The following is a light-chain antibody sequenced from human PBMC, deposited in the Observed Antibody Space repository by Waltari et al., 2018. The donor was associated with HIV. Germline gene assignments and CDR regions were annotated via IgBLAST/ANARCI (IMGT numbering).Light chain of an antibody. CDR3: QQYNNWPRT. CDR2: GAS. V-gene: IGKV3-15*01. CDR1: QTISHN. Sequence: DILMTQYPATLSVSPGGKATLSCRPSQTISHNISWYQQKPGQAPRLLIYGASSRATGIPARFSGSGSGTNFTLTSNSLQSEHFAVYYCQQYNNWPRTFGQGTKVEI. J-gene: IGKJ1*01.